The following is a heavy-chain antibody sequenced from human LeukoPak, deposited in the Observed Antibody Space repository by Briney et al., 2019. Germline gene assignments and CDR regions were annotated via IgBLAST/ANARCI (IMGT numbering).Heavy chain of an antibody. CDR2: IWYDGSNK. V-gene: IGHV3-33*01. Sequence: GRSLRLSCAASGFTFSSYGMHWVRQAPGKGLGWVAVIWYDGSNKYYADSVKGRFTISRDNSKNTLYLQMNSLRAEDTAVYYCARNGMVRGVNPLYYWGQGTLVTVSS. CDR3: ARNGMVRGVNPLYY. J-gene: IGHJ4*02. D-gene: IGHD3-10*01. CDR1: GFTFSSYG.